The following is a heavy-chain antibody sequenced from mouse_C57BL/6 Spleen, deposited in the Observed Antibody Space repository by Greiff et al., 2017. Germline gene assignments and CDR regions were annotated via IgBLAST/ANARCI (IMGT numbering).Heavy chain of an antibody. Sequence: EVMLVESGGGLVQPGGSLSLSCAASGFTFTDYYMSWVRQPPGKALEWLGFIRNKANGYTTEYSAYVKGRFTISRANSQSILYLQMKAMGAEDSATYSCARSPTGTGYFDYWGQGTTLTVSS. J-gene: IGHJ2*01. CDR1: GFTFTDYY. V-gene: IGHV7-3*01. CDR3: ARSPTGTGYFDY. CDR2: IRNKANGYTT. D-gene: IGHD4-1*02.